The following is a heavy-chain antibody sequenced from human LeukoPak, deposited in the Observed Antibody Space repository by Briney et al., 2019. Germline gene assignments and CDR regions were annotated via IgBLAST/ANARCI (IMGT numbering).Heavy chain of an antibody. CDR3: ATTDTGNYYGYYYYYMGV. D-gene: IGHD1-26*01. V-gene: IGHV4-4*07. CDR2: IYTSGST. CDR1: GGSISSYY. J-gene: IGHJ6*03. Sequence: SETLSLTCTVSGGSISSYYWSWIRQPAGKGLEWIGRIYTSGSTHYNPSLRGRVTISLDTSKKQFSLKLSSVTAADTAVYYCATTDTGNYYGYYYYYMGVWGKGTAVTVSS.